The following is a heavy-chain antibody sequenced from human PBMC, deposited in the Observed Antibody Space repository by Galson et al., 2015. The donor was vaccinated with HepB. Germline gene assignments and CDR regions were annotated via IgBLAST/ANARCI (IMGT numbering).Heavy chain of an antibody. Sequence: SVKVSCKASGFTFSSSTVQWVRQARGQRLEWMGWISAYNGNTNYAQKLQGRVTMTTDTSTSTAYMELRSLRSDDTAVYYCAREAYSSGWGLKYYFDYWGQGTLVTVSS. D-gene: IGHD6-19*01. CDR3: AREAYSSGWGLKYYFDY. J-gene: IGHJ4*02. V-gene: IGHV1-18*01. CDR1: GFTFSSST. CDR2: ISAYNGNT.